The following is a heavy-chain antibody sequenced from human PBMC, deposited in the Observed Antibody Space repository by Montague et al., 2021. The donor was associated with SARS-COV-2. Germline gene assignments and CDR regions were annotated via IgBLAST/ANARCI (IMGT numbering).Heavy chain of an antibody. V-gene: IGHV4-34*01. D-gene: IGHD3-10*01. CDR2: INHSGST. CDR3: ARLGAITLVRGITKADFSNYGMDV. J-gene: IGHJ6*02. Sequence: SETLSLTCAVSSASLRGYYWSWIRQPPGKGLEWIGEINHSGSTTYNPSLESRVSISVDTSNKQFSLKVTSVTAADTAVYYCARLGAITLVRGITKADFSNYGMDVWGQGTTVTASS. CDR1: SASLRGYY.